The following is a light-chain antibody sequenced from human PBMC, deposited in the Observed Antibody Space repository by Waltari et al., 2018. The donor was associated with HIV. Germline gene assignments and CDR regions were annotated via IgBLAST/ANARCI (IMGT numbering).Light chain of an antibody. CDR3: QQRHNWPPLT. CDR2: DST. V-gene: IGKV3-11*01. CDR1: QSVSSY. J-gene: IGKJ4*01. Sequence: EIVLTQSPATLSLSPGERATLSCRASQSVSSYLDWYQQKPGQAPRILIYDSTHRATGIPARFSGSGATTDFTLTISRLEPEDFGVYYCQQRHNWPPLTFGGGTKVEIK.